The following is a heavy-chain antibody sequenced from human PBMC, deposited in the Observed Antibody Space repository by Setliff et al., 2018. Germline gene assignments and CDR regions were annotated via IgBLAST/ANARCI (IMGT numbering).Heavy chain of an antibody. CDR2: IYYSGST. Sequence: SETLSLTCTVSGGSISSGNYYWGWIRQPPGKGLEWIGSIYYSGSTYYNPSLKSRVTISVDTSKNQFSLKLSSVTAADTAVYYCARDPYNWNYGDAFDIWGQGTMVTVSS. CDR3: ARDPYNWNYGDAFDI. V-gene: IGHV4-39*07. D-gene: IGHD1-7*01. CDR1: GGSISSGNYY. J-gene: IGHJ3*02.